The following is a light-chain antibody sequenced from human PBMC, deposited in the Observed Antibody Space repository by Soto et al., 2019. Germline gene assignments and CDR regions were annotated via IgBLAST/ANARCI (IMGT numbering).Light chain of an antibody. V-gene: IGLV1-44*01. J-gene: IGLJ1*01. CDR2: NNN. CDR3: AAWDDSLNGYV. CDR1: SSNIGTNA. Sequence: QSVLTQPPSASGTPGQRVTISCSGGSSNIGTNAVNWYQQLPGTAPKLLIYNNNQRPSGVPDRFSGSKSGTSASLAISGLQSEDEADYYSAAWDDSLNGYVFGTGTKLTV.